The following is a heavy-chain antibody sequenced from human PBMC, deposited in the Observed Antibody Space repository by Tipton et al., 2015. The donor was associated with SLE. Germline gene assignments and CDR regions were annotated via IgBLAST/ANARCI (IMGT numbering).Heavy chain of an antibody. Sequence: SLRLSCAASGFTFSSYSMNWVRQAPGKGLEWVSAISGSGGSTYYVDSVKGRFTISRDNSKNTLYLQMNSLRAEDTAVYYCAKALPLTVAYFDYWGQGTLVTVSS. D-gene: IGHD6-19*01. CDR1: GFTFSSYS. J-gene: IGHJ4*02. V-gene: IGHV3-23*01. CDR2: ISGSGGST. CDR3: AKALPLTVAYFDY.